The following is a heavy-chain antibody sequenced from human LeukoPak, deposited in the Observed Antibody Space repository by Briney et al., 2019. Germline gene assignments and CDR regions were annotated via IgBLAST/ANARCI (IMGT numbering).Heavy chain of an antibody. CDR2: INPNSGGT. J-gene: IGHJ4*02. V-gene: IGHV1-2*02. CDR1: GYTFTGYY. D-gene: IGHD7-27*01. Sequence: GASVTVSFKASGYTFTGYYMHWVRQAPGQGLEWMGWINPNSGGTNYAQKFQGRVTMTRDTFISTAYMELSRLRSDDTAVYYCARDLTGENLGDYWGQGTLVTVSS. CDR3: ARDLTGENLGDY.